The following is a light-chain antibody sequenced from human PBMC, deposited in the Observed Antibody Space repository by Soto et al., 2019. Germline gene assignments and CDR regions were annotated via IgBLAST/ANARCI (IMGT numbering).Light chain of an antibody. CDR3: AAWDDSLNGEVV. Sequence: QSVLTQPPSASGTHGQRVTISCSGSSSNIGSNSVNWYQQLPGTAPKLLIYSTNQRPSGVPDRFSGSKSDTSASLAISGLQSEDEADYYCAAWDDSLNGEVVFGGGTKVTVL. CDR1: SSNIGSNS. CDR2: STN. J-gene: IGLJ2*01. V-gene: IGLV1-44*01.